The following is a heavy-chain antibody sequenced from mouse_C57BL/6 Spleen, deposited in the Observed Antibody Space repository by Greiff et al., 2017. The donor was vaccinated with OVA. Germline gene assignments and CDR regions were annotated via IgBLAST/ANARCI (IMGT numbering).Heavy chain of an antibody. CDR2: IYPGSGST. Sequence: QVQLQQPGAELVKPGASVKMSCKASGYTFTSYWITWVKQRPGQGLEWIGDIYPGSGSTNYNEKFKSKATMTVDTSYSTAYMQLSSLTSEDSAVYYCARSPPYYCSSYGYWGQGTTLTVSS. CDR1: GYTFTSYW. CDR3: ARSPPYYCSSYGY. D-gene: IGHD1-1*01. J-gene: IGHJ2*01. V-gene: IGHV1-55*01.